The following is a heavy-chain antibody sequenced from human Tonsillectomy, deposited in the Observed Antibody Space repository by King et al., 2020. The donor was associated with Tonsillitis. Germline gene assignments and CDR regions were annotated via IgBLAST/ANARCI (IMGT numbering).Heavy chain of an antibody. J-gene: IGHJ4*02. CDR1: GFTFNTYW. D-gene: IGHD6-19*01. V-gene: IGHV3-7*03. Sequence: VQLVESGGGLVQPGGSLRLSCAASGFTFNTYWMSWVRQAPGKGLEWVAHIKQDGSEKYYVDSVKGRFTISRDNAKNSLYLQMNSLRLDDTAVYYCAGGGWHDYWGQGTLVTVSS. CDR3: AGGGWHDY. CDR2: IKQDGSEK.